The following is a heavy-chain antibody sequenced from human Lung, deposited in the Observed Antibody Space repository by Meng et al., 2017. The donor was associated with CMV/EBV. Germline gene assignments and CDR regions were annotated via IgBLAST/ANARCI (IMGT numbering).Heavy chain of an antibody. V-gene: IGHV4-34*01. CDR1: GGSFSGYY. Sequence: GSLRLSCAVYGGSFSGYYWSWIRQPPGKGLEWIGEINHSGSTNYNPSLKSRVTISVDTPKNQFSLKLSSVTAADTAVYYCARRRTIFGVVIDYGMDVWGQGTRVTV. CDR3: ARRRTIFGVVIDYGMDV. CDR2: INHSGST. D-gene: IGHD3-3*01. J-gene: IGHJ6*02.